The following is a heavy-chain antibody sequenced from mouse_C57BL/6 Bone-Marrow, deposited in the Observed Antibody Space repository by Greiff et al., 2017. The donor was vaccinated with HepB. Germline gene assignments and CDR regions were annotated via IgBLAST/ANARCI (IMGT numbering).Heavy chain of an antibody. J-gene: IGHJ4*01. CDR3: ARHEEGYYGSSYYYAMDY. CDR2: FYPGSGSI. Sequence: VKLMESGAELVKPGASVKLSCKASGYTFTEYTIHWVKQRSGQGLEWIGWFYPGSGSIKYNEKFKDKATLTADKSSSTVYMELSRLTSEDSAVYFCARHEEGYYGSSYYYAMDYWGQGTSVTVSS. D-gene: IGHD1-1*01. V-gene: IGHV1-62-2*01. CDR1: GYTFTEYT.